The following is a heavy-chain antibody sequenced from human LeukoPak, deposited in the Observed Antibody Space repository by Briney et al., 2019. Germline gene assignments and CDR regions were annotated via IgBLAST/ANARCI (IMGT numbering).Heavy chain of an antibody. V-gene: IGHV3-30*19. J-gene: IGHJ4*02. CDR3: ARDRAYSGNDATYFDC. CDR1: GFTFSSFG. CDR2: VSSDGSKK. Sequence: GRSLRLSCAASGFTFSSFGTHWVRQAPGKGLEWVAVVSSDGSKKFYADPVKGRFSISRDNSKNTLYLQMNSLRTEDTAVYYCARDRAYSGNDATYFDCWGQGTLVTVSS. D-gene: IGHD5-12*01.